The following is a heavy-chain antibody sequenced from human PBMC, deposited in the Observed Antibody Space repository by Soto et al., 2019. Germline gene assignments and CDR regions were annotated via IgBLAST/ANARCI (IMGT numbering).Heavy chain of an antibody. CDR3: ARSENGYMDV. V-gene: IGHV4-34*01. D-gene: IGHD1-1*01. J-gene: IGHJ6*03. CDR2: INHSGST. CDR1: GGSFSGYY. Sequence: ASETLSLTCTVYGGSFSGYYWSWVRQPPGKGLEWIGEINHSGSTNYNPSLKSRVTISVDTSKNQFSLKLSSVTAADTAVYYCARSENGYMDVWGKGTTVTVSS.